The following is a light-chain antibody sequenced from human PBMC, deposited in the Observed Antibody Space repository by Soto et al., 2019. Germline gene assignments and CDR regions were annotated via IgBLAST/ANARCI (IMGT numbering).Light chain of an antibody. Sequence: QSALAQPASVSGSPGQSITISCTGTSSDVGAYNYVSWYHQHHPGKAPELIIYDVTDRPSGVSTRFSGSKSGNTASLTISGLQAEDEGDYYCSSYTTIKTVIFSGGTKVTVL. J-gene: IGLJ2*01. CDR2: DVT. V-gene: IGLV2-14*01. CDR1: SSDVGAYNY. CDR3: SSYTTIKTVI.